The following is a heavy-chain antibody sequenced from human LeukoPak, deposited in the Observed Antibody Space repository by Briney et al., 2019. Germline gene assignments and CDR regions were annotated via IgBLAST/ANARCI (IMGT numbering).Heavy chain of an antibody. J-gene: IGHJ6*03. CDR2: INPNSGGT. Sequence: GASVTVSFKSSGYTFTGYYMHWVRQAPGQGLGWMGWINPNSGGTNYAQKFQGRVTMTRDTSISTAYMELSRLRSDDTAVYYCARDEGYSYGWYYYYMDVWGKGTTVTVSS. D-gene: IGHD5-18*01. V-gene: IGHV1-2*02. CDR1: GYTFTGYY. CDR3: ARDEGYSYGWYYYYMDV.